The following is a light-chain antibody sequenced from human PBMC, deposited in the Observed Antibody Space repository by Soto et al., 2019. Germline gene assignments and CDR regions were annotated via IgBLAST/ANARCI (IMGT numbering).Light chain of an antibody. Sequence: IVMTQSPATLSVSPGERATLSCRASQSVSSSLAWYQQKPGQAPRLLIYDTSDRATDIPPRFSGSGSGTDFTLTISSLEPEDFAVYYCQQRTNWRITFGQGTRLEIK. V-gene: IGKV3-11*01. CDR3: QQRTNWRIT. J-gene: IGKJ5*01. CDR2: DTS. CDR1: QSVSSS.